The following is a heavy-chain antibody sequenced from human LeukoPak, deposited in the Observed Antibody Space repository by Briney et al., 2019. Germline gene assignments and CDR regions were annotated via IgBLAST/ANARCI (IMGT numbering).Heavy chain of an antibody. CDR3: ARPAGYGGNSGYFDY. J-gene: IGHJ4*02. D-gene: IGHD4-23*01. V-gene: IGHV3-33*01. Sequence: GGSLRLSCVASGFIFSSFGMHWVRQAPGKGLEWVAVIWYDGSDKYYADSVKGRFTISRDNSKNTLYLQMNSLRAEDTAVYYCARPAGYGGNSGYFDYWGQGTLVTVSS. CDR2: IWYDGSDK. CDR1: GFIFSSFG.